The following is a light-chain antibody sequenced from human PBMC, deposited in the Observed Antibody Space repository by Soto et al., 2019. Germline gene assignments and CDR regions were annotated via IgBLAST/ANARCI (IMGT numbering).Light chain of an antibody. V-gene: IGLV1-47*01. J-gene: IGLJ1*01. CDR3: AAWDDSLSGYV. CDR2: GNN. CDR1: SSNIGRNY. Sequence: QTVVTQPPSASGTPGQRVTLSCSGSSSNIGRNYVYWYQQLPGTAPKVLIDGNNQRPSGVPDRFSGSKSGTSASLAISGLRSEDEADYYCAAWDDSLSGYVFGTGTKVTVL.